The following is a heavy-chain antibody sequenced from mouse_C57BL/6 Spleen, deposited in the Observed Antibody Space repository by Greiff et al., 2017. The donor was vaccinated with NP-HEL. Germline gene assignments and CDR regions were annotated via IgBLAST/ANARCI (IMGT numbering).Heavy chain of an antibody. CDR1: GYTFTDYY. Sequence: EVQLQQSGPELVKPGASVKISCKASGYTFTDYYMNWVKQSHGKSLEWIGDINPNNGGTSYNQKFKGKATLTVDKSSSTAYMELRSLTSEDSAVYYCAYGYGNMGYAMDYWGQGTSVTVSS. D-gene: IGHD2-2*01. V-gene: IGHV1-26*01. CDR3: AYGYGNMGYAMDY. CDR2: INPNNGGT. J-gene: IGHJ4*01.